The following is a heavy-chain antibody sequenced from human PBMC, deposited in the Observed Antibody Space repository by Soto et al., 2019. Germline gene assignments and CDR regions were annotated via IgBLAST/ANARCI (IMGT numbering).Heavy chain of an antibody. J-gene: IGHJ3*02. CDR2: ISSRSGYI. D-gene: IGHD4-17*01. Sequence: EVQLVESGGGLVKPGGSLRLSCAGSGFSFSSYSMNWVRLAPGKGLEWVSSISSRSGYIYYADSIRGRFTISRDNAKNSLYLQMSSLRAEDTAVYYCAKVTGDFLRSEGFDIWGQGTMVTVSS. CDR1: GFSFSSYS. CDR3: AKVTGDFLRSEGFDI. V-gene: IGHV3-21*06.